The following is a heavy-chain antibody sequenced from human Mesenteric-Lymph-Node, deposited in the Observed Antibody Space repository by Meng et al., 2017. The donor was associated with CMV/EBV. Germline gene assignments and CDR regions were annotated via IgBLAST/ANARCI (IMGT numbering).Heavy chain of an antibody. CDR1: SISSSSYY. J-gene: IGHJ4*02. CDR3: ARTPRWELLGAFYFDL. V-gene: IGHV4-39*01. D-gene: IGHD1-26*01. Sequence: SISSSSYYWGWIRQPPGEGREWIGSIYYSASTYYNPSLKSRVTISVDTSKNQFSLKLNSVTAADAAVYYCARTPRWELLGAFYFDLWGQGTLVTVSS. CDR2: IYYSAST.